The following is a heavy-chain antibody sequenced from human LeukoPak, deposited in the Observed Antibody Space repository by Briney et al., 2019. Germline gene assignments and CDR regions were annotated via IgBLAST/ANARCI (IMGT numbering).Heavy chain of an antibody. V-gene: IGHV4-39*01. CDR2: IYYSGST. CDR3: ARLGYYDILTGYYPNWFDS. Sequence: SETLSLTCTVSGGSISSSSYYWGWIRQPPGKGLEWIGSIYYSGSTYYNPSLKSRVTISVDTSKNQFSLKLSSVTAADTAVYYCARLGYYDILTGYYPNWFDSWGQGTLVTVSS. J-gene: IGHJ5*01. D-gene: IGHD3-9*01. CDR1: GGSISSSSYY.